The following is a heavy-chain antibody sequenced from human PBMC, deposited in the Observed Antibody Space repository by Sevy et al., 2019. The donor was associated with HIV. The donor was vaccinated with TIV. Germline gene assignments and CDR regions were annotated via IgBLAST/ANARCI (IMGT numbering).Heavy chain of an antibody. CDR3: ARDRDDGYCTNGVCFYFDN. J-gene: IGHJ4*01. CDR2: ISWNSASI. Sequence: GGSLRLSCAASGFTFVDYAMHWVRQAPGKGLEWVSGISWNSASIDYADSVKGRFTISRDNAKNSLYLQMKSLRAEDTALYYCARDRDDGYCTNGVCFYFDNWGQGTLVTVSS. D-gene: IGHD2-8*01. CDR1: GFTFVDYA. V-gene: IGHV3-9*01.